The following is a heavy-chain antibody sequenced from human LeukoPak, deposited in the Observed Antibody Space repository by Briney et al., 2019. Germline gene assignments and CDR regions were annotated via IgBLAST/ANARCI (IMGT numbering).Heavy chain of an antibody. CDR2: INHSGST. Sequence: SETLSLTCAVYGGSFSGYYWSWIRQPPGKGLEWIGEINHSGSTNYNPSLKSRVTISVDTSKNQFSLKLTSVTAADTAVYYCGRGDLWFDPWGQGTLVTVSS. CDR3: GRGDLWFDP. V-gene: IGHV4-34*01. CDR1: GGSFSGYY. J-gene: IGHJ5*02.